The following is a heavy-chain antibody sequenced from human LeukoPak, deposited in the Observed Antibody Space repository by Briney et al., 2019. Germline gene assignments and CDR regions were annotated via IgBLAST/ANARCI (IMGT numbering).Heavy chain of an antibody. J-gene: IGHJ3*02. D-gene: IGHD3-9*01. CDR3: ANAPYYDILTSGAFDI. CDR1: GFTFSSYA. V-gene: IGHV3-23*01. Sequence: GGSLRLSCAASGFTFSSYAMSWVRQAPGKGLEWVPAISGSGGSTYYADSVKGRFTISRDNSKNTLYLQMNSLRAEDTAVYYCANAPYYDILTSGAFDIWGQGTMVTVSS. CDR2: ISGSGGST.